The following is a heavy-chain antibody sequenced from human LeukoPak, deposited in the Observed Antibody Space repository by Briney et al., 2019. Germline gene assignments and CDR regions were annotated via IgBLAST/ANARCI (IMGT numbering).Heavy chain of an antibody. Sequence: GGSLRLSCAASGFTFSSYGMHWVRQAPGKGLEWAAVIWYDGSNEYYADSVKGRFTISRDNSKNTLYLQMNSLRAEDTAVYYCARDLIAGSGYYSYFDYWGQGTLVTVSS. CDR1: GFTFSSYG. CDR3: ARDLIAGSGYYSYFDY. J-gene: IGHJ4*02. CDR2: IWYDGSNE. V-gene: IGHV3-33*01. D-gene: IGHD3-10*01.